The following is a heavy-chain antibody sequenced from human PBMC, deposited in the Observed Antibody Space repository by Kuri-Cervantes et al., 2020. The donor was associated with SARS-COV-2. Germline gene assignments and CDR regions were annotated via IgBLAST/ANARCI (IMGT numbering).Heavy chain of an antibody. V-gene: IGHV4-59*02. Sequence: SETLSPTCTASGGSVSGYYWTWMPQPPGKGLEWIGNFHYDGITNYNTSLDSRVTISVDTSKIQLSLRMSSVTATDTAVYYCARVEATKGSYYYGVDVWGQGTTVTVSS. J-gene: IGHJ6*02. CDR2: FHYDGIT. CDR3: ARVEATKGSYYYGVDV. D-gene: IGHD1-26*01. CDR1: GGSVSGYY.